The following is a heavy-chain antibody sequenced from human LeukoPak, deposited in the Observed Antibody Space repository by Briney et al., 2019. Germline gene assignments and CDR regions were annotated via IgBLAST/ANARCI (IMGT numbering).Heavy chain of an antibody. J-gene: IGHJ6*03. CDR3: TRDALYGDPSYYYMDV. Sequence: GGSLRLSCAASGFTFNGFWMSWVRQAPGKGLEGVAHIKQDGSDIYYLGSVRGRFTISRDNAMNPLYLQMNSLRAEDTAVYYCTRDALYGDPSYYYMDVWGKGTTVTVSS. V-gene: IGHV3-7*01. CDR1: GFTFNGFW. D-gene: IGHD4-17*01. CDR2: IKQDGSDI.